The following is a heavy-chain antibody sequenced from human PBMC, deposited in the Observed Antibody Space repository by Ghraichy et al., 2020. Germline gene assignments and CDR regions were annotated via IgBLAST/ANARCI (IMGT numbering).Heavy chain of an antibody. CDR2: IYYTGST. CDR3: ARNDNVYYYMDL. V-gene: IGHV4-59*01. D-gene: IGHD1-1*01. J-gene: IGHJ6*03. CDR1: GGSIISYY. Sequence: SETLSLTCTVSGGSIISYYWSWIRQPPGKGLEWIGYIYYTGSTDYNPSLKSRVTISVDTFKNQFSLRLSSVTAADTAVYYCARNDNVYYYMDLWGKGTTVTVSS.